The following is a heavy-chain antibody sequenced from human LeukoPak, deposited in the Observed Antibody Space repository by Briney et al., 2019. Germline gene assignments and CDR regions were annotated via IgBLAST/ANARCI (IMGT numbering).Heavy chain of an antibody. V-gene: IGHV3-30*18. J-gene: IGHJ3*02. CDR1: GFTFSSYG. CDR2: ISYDGSKK. D-gene: IGHD6-13*01. CDR3: AKVEYSSGWLGAFDI. Sequence: GGSLRLSCTASGFTFSSYGMHWVRQAPGRGLEWVAVISYDGSKKYYGDSVKGRFTISRDNSKNTMYLQMNSLRAEDTAVYYCAKVEYSSGWLGAFDIWGQGTMVTVSS.